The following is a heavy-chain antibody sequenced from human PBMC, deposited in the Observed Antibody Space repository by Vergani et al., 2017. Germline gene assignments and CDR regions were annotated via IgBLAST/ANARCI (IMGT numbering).Heavy chain of an antibody. Sequence: EVQLVESGGGLVQPGGSLRLSCAASGFTFSSYAMSWVRQAPGKGLEWVSAISGSGGSTYYADSVKGRLTISRDNSKNTLYLQMNSLRAEDTAVYYCARGHGDYAVNYYYYGMDVWGQGTTVTVSS. D-gene: IGHD4-17*01. CDR3: ARGHGDYAVNYYYYGMDV. V-gene: IGHV3-23*04. CDR2: ISGSGGST. J-gene: IGHJ6*02. CDR1: GFTFSSYA.